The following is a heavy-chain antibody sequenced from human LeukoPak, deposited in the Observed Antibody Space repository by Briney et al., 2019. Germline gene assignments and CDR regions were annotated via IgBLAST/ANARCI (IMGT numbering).Heavy chain of an antibody. CDR2: IIPIFGTA. J-gene: IGHJ6*03. CDR3: ARREGNYEPNYYYMDV. Sequence: SVKVSCKASGGTFTSYAITWVRQAPGQGLEWMGGIIPIFGTANYAQKFQGRVTITTDVSTSTAYMELSSLRSEDTAVYYCARREGNYEPNYYYMDVWGKGTPVTVSS. V-gene: IGHV1-69*05. D-gene: IGHD1-7*01. CDR1: GGTFTSYA.